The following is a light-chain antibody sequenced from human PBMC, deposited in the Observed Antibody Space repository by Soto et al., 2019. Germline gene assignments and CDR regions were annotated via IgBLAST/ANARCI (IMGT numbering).Light chain of an antibody. V-gene: IGKV1-5*01. J-gene: IGKJ1*01. CDR2: DVS. CDR1: QTISTW. CDR3: QHFNTYPWT. Sequence: DIQMTQSPSTLSASVGDRVTITSRASQTISTWLAWYQQKPGKAPKLLIYDVSTLGSGVPSRFSGSGSGTDFTLTISSLQPDDFATYYCQHFNTYPWTFGQGTKVDIK.